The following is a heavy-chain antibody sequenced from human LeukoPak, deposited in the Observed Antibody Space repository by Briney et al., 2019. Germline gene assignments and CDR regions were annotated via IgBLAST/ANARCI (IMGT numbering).Heavy chain of an antibody. D-gene: IGHD3-10*01. CDR3: ARAHYYGSGSYYKWYFDY. CDR2: ISRSSSYI. CDR1: GFTFSSYS. Sequence: GGSLRLSCAASGFTFSSYSMNWVRQAPGKGLEWVSSISRSSSYIYYADSVKGRFTISRDNAKNSLYLQMNSLRAEDTAVYYCARAHYYGSGSYYKWYFDYWGQGTLVTVSS. J-gene: IGHJ4*02. V-gene: IGHV3-21*01.